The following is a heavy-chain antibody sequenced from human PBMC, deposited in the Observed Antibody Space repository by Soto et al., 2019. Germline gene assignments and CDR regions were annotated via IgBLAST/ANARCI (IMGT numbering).Heavy chain of an antibody. Sequence: QVQLVQSGAEVKKPGSSVKVSCKASGGTFSSYAISWVRQAPGQGLEWMGGIIPIFGTANYAQKFQGRVTITADESTSTAYMDLSSLRSEDTAVYYCAILTPIPPTPSLSNWVDPWGQGTLVTVSS. D-gene: IGHD2-8*01. V-gene: IGHV1-69*01. CDR1: GGTFSSYA. CDR3: AILTPIPPTPSLSNWVDP. J-gene: IGHJ5*02. CDR2: IIPIFGTA.